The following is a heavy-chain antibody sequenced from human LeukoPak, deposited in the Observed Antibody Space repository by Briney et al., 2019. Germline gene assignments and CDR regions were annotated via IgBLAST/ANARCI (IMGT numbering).Heavy chain of an antibody. V-gene: IGHV1-69*02. J-gene: IGHJ6*02. CDR1: GGTFSSYT. D-gene: IGHD3-10*01. CDR2: IIPILGIA. CDR3: ASPMVRGVHYGMDV. Sequence: SVEVSCKASGGTFSSYTISWVRQAPGQGLEWMGRIIPILGIANYAQKFQGRVTITADKSTSTAYMELSSLRSEDTAVYYCASPMVRGVHYGMDVWGQGTTVTVSS.